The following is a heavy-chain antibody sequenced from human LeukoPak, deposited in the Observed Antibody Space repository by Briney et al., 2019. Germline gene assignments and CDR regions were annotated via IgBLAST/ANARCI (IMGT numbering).Heavy chain of an antibody. Sequence: PGASVKVSCKASGYTFTSYYMHWVRQAPGQGLEWMGIINPSGGSTSYAQKFQGRVTMTRDTSISTAYMELSRLRSDDTAVYYCARDLAHDYWGQGTLVTVSS. CDR2: INPSGGST. D-gene: IGHD3-16*01. CDR3: ARDLAHDY. J-gene: IGHJ4*02. CDR1: GYTFTSYY. V-gene: IGHV1-46*01.